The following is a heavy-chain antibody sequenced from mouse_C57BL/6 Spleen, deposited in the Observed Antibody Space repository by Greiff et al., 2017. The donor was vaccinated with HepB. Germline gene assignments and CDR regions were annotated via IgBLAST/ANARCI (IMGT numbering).Heavy chain of an antibody. CDR2: IYPGDGDT. CDR3: ARDGYDGGGFDY. Sequence: LQESGAELVKPGASVKISCKASGYAFSSYWMNWVKQRPGKGLEWIGQIYPGDGDTNYNGKFKGKATLTADKSSSTAYMQLSSLTSEDSAVYFCARDGYDGGGFDYWGQGTTLTVSS. J-gene: IGHJ2*01. D-gene: IGHD2-2*01. V-gene: IGHV1-80*01. CDR1: GYAFSSYW.